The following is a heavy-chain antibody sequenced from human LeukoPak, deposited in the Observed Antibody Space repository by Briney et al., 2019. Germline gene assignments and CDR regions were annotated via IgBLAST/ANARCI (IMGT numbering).Heavy chain of an antibody. CDR2: ISGSGGNT. CDR1: GFNFHDHA. J-gene: IGHJ4*02. Sequence: GGSLRLSCAASGFNFHDHAMSWFRQAPGKGLEWVSGISGSGGNTYYADSVKGRFTISRDNSNNTLYLQMNSLRAEDTAVYYCARHSRGRWYVFDYWGQGTLVTVSS. D-gene: IGHD6-13*01. CDR3: ARHSRGRWYVFDY. V-gene: IGHV3-23*01.